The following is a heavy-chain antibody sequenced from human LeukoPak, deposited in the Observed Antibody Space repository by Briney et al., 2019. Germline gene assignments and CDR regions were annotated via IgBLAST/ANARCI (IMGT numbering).Heavy chain of an antibody. CDR2: ICGGGGSK. Sequence: RGSLRLSCAASGFTFSSYAMSWVRQAPGKGLEWVSAICGGGGSKYYADSVKGRFTISRDNSKNTLYLQMNSLRAEDTAVYYCAKDLPLYDFWSGYYPYYYYGMDVWGQGTTVTVSS. V-gene: IGHV3-23*01. J-gene: IGHJ6*02. CDR1: GFTFSSYA. CDR3: AKDLPLYDFWSGYYPYYYYGMDV. D-gene: IGHD3-3*01.